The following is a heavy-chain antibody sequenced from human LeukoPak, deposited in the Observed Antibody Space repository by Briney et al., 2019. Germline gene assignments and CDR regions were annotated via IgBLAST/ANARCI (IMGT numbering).Heavy chain of an antibody. D-gene: IGHD2-8*02. CDR1: GFTFSSYA. CDR3: ATYRQVLLPFES. Sequence: GGSLRLSCAASGFTFSSYAMSWVRQAPGKGLEWVSAISGSGGSTYYADSVKGRFTISRDNSKSTLSLQTNSLRVEDTAIYYCATYRQVLLPFESWGQGTLVTVSS. J-gene: IGHJ4*02. V-gene: IGHV3-23*01. CDR2: ISGSGGST.